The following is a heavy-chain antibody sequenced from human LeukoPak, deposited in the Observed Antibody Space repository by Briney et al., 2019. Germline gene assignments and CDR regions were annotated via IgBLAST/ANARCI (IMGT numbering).Heavy chain of an antibody. CDR1: GGSISSSSYY. CDR3: ARSGIVGALFDP. V-gene: IGHV4-39*01. CDR2: IYYSGST. J-gene: IGHJ5*02. D-gene: IGHD1-26*01. Sequence: SETLCLTCTVSGGSISSSSYYWGWIRQPPGKGLEWIGSIYYSGSTYYNPSLRSRVTISVDTSKNQFSLKLSSVTAADTAVYYCARSGIVGALFDPWGQGTLVTVSS.